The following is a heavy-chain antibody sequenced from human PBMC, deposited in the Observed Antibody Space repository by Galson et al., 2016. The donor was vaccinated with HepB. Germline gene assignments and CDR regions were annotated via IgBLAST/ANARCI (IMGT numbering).Heavy chain of an antibody. CDR2: ISSSSSTI. V-gene: IGHV3-48*02. Sequence: SLRLSCAASGFTFSSYSMNWVRQAPGKGLEWVSYISSSSSTIYYADSVKGRFTISRDNAKNSLYLQMNILRDEDTAVYYCAKLGHNYYDPSGLAYWGQGSLVTVSS. CDR3: AKLGHNYYDPSGLAY. D-gene: IGHD3-22*01. J-gene: IGHJ4*02. CDR1: GFTFSSYS.